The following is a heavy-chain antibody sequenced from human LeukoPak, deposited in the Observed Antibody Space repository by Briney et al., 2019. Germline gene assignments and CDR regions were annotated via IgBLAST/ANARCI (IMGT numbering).Heavy chain of an antibody. CDR2: IWYDGSNK. D-gene: IGHD4-17*01. J-gene: IGHJ4*02. V-gene: IGHV3-33*01. CDR1: GFTFSNYG. Sequence: GGSLRLSCAASGFTFSNYGMHWVRQAPGKGLEWVAVIWYDGSNKYYSDSVRGRFTIPRDNSKNTLYLQMNSLRAEDTAVYYCARGYDYGDYGVVEWGQGTLVTVSS. CDR3: ARGYDYGDYGVVE.